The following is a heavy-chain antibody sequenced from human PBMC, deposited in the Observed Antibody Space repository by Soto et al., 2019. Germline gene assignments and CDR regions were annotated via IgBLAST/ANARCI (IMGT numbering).Heavy chain of an antibody. CDR3: ARDDLGYCSSSSCYNFDY. J-gene: IGHJ4*02. Sequence: SVKGRFTISRDNAKNSLYLQMHSMRAEDTAVYYCARDDLGYCSSSSCYNFDYWGQGNLVTVSS. V-gene: IGHV3-21*01. D-gene: IGHD2-2*02.